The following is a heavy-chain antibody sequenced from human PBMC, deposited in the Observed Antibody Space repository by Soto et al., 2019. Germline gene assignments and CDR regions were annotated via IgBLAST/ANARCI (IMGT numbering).Heavy chain of an antibody. CDR2: IYYSGST. CDR3: ARSGGLYSDSSGYHYVPY. D-gene: IGHD3-22*01. CDR1: GGSISPYY. Sequence: SETLSLTCTVSGGSISPYYWTWVRQPPGKGLEWIGYIYYSGSTYYNPSLKSRVTISMDTSKNQFSLNLSSVTAADTAVYYCARSGGLYSDSSGYHYVPYWGQGTLVTVSS. V-gene: IGHV4-59*12. J-gene: IGHJ4*02.